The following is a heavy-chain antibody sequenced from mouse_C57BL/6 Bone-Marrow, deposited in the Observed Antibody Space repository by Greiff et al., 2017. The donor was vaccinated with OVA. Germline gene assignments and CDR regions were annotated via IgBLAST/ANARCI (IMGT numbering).Heavy chain of an antibody. J-gene: IGHJ2*01. CDR2: INPGSGGT. D-gene: IGHD2-5*01. Sequence: VQLVESGAELVRPGTSVKVSCKASGYAFTNYLIEWVKQRPGQGLEWIGVINPGSGGTNYNEKFKGKATLTADKSSSTAYMQLSSLTSEDSAVYFCARSKMTYSTFFDYWGQGTTLTVSS. CDR1: GYAFTNYL. CDR3: ARSKMTYSTFFDY. V-gene: IGHV1-54*01.